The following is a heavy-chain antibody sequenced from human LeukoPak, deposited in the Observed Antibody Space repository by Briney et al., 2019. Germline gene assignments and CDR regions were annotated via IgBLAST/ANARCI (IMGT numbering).Heavy chain of an antibody. V-gene: IGHV1-2*02. D-gene: IGHD4-17*01. CDR3: ARIYGDYDNFDY. CDR1: GYTVTGYY. J-gene: IGHJ4*02. CDR2: INPNSGGT. Sequence: GASVKLSCKASGYTVTGYYMHWVRQAPGPGLEWMGWINPNSGGTNYEQKFQGRVTMTRDTSISTAYMELSRLRSDDTAVYYCARIYGDYDNFDYWGQGTLVTVSS.